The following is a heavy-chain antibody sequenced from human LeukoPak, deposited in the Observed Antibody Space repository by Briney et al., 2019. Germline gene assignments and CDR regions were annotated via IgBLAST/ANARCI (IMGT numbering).Heavy chain of an antibody. CDR2: ISGSGGST. Sequence: GGSLRLSCAASGFTFSSYAMSWVRQAPGKGLEWVSAISGSGGSTYYADSVKGRFTISRDNSKNTLYLQMNSLRAEDTAVYYCAKDPSYEGDYDYFDYWGQGTLVTVSS. D-gene: IGHD4-17*01. J-gene: IGHJ4*02. CDR1: GFTFSSYA. V-gene: IGHV3-23*01. CDR3: AKDPSYEGDYDYFDY.